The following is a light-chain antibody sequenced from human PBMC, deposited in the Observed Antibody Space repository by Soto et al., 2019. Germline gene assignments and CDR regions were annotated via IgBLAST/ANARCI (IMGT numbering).Light chain of an antibody. CDR3: QAYDYSLTASV. CDR2: GNR. CDR1: SSNLGAGYD. J-gene: IGLJ3*02. Sequence: QSVLTQPPSVSGAPGQRVTLPCTGNSSNLGAGYDVHWYKQVPGAAPKLVIFGNRNRPSGVPERFSGSKSGTSASLAITGLQAEDEADYYCQAYDYSLTASVFGGGTKLTVL. V-gene: IGLV1-40*01.